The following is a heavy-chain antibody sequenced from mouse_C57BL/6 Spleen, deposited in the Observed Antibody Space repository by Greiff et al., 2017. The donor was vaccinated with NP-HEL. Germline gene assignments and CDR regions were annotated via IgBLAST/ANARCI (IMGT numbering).Heavy chain of an antibody. D-gene: IGHD2-4*01. J-gene: IGHJ3*01. CDR1: GYTFTDSY. CDR3: ARGRAGLRREDWFAY. CDR2: INPYNGGT. V-gene: IGHV1-19*01. Sequence: DVQLQESGPVLVKPGASVKMSCKASGYTFTDSYMNWVKQSHGKSLEWIGVINPYNGGTSSNQKFKGKATLTVDKSSSTAYMELNSLTSEDSAVYYCARGRAGLRREDWFAYWGQGTLVTVSA.